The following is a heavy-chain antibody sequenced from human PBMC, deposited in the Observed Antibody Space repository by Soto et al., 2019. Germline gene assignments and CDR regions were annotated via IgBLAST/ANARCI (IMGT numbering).Heavy chain of an antibody. J-gene: IGHJ4*02. V-gene: IGHV3-7*03. Sequence: EVQLVESGGGLVQPGGSLRLSCAASGFTFSDYWMNWVRQAPGKGLEWVANIKQDGSEKNYVDSVKGRFTISRDNAKNSLYMQMNSLRADDTAVYYCAAWGSWGQGTLVTVSS. CDR2: IKQDGSEK. CDR3: AAWGS. D-gene: IGHD1-26*01. CDR1: GFTFSDYW.